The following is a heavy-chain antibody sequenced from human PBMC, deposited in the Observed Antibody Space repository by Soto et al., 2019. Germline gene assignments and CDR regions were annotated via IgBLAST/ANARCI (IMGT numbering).Heavy chain of an antibody. J-gene: IGHJ4*02. CDR2: ISYDGSNK. CDR3: AKAYYDFWSGYFPFDY. Sequence: QVQLVESGGGVVQPGRSLRLSCAASGFTFSSYGMHWVRQAPGKGLEWVAVISYDGSNKYYADSVKGRFTISRDNSKNTLYLQMNSLRAEDTAVYYCAKAYYDFWSGYFPFDYWGQGTLVTVSS. D-gene: IGHD3-3*01. CDR1: GFTFSSYG. V-gene: IGHV3-30*18.